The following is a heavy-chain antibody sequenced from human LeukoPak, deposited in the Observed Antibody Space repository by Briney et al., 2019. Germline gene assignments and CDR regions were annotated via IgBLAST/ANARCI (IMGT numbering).Heavy chain of an antibody. V-gene: IGHV4-39*01. Sequence: SETLSLTCSVSGGPFSSDNYYWNWIRQPPGKGLEWIGRISYRGSTFYNPSLKSRVTISVDTSKNQFSLKLTSVTAADTAVYYCARRSIPAEGSFDPWGQGTLVTVSS. CDR1: GGPFSSDNYY. CDR2: ISYRGST. J-gene: IGHJ5*02. D-gene: IGHD6-13*01. CDR3: ARRSIPAEGSFDP.